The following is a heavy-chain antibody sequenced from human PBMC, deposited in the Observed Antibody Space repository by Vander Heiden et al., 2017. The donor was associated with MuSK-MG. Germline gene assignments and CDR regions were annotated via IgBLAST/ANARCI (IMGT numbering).Heavy chain of an antibody. V-gene: IGHV2-70*15. J-gene: IGHJ4*02. CDR2: IDWDDDK. Sequence: QVTLRESGPALVKPTQTLTLTCTFSGFSLSTSGMCVSWIRQPPGKALEWLARIDWDDDKYYSTSLKTRLTISKDTSKNRVVLTMTNMDPVDTATYYCARLYCSGGSCPADYWGQGTLVTVSS. CDR1: GFSLSTSGMC. CDR3: ARLYCSGGSCPADY. D-gene: IGHD2-15*01.